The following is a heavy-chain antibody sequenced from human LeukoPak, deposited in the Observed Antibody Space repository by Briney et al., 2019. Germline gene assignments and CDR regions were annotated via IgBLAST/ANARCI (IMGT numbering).Heavy chain of an antibody. CDR1: AFTSTTVG. Sequence: RSLRPSCAVSAFTSTTVGMSWVGQAPGQGLEWVANIKQVGSEKYYVDSVMGRFTISRDNAKNSLYLQMNSLRAEDTAVYDCATAIQVRYYFDYWGQGTLVTVSS. CDR2: IKQVGSEK. J-gene: IGHJ4*02. D-gene: IGHD5-24*01. CDR3: ATAIQVRYYFDY. V-gene: IGHV3-7*01.